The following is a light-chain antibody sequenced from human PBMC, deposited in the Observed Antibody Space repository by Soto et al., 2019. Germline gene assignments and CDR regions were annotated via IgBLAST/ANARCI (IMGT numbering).Light chain of an antibody. CDR1: QGISSY. CDR2: AAS. Sequence: IQLTQSPSFLSASVGDRVTITCRASQGISSYLAWYQQKPGKAPNLLIYAASTLQSGVPSRFSGSRSGTEFTLTISSLQPEDFATYYGQHRDTFGPGTKVDIK. CDR3: QHRDT. J-gene: IGKJ3*01. V-gene: IGKV1-9*01.